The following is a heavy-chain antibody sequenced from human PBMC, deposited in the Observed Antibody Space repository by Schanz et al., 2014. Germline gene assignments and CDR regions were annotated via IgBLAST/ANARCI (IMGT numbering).Heavy chain of an antibody. CDR3: AKDFVPLVQQLIRSGGAHLDH. V-gene: IGHV3-7*01. J-gene: IGHJ4*02. Sequence: EGQLVESGGGLVQPGGSLRLSCVVSGFNFRNYWMSWVRQAPGKGLEWVASIKQEGDEKNYVDSVKGRFTISRDNAKNALFLQMNSLRADDTAVYYCAKDFVPLVQQLIRSGGAHLDHWGQGTLVTVSS. CDR1: GFNFRNYW. CDR2: IKQEGDEK. D-gene: IGHD6-13*01.